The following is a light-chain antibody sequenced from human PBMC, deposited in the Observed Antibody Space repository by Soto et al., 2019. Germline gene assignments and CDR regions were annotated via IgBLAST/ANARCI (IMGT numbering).Light chain of an antibody. CDR1: QSLPSTW. CDR2: KGS. Sequence: DVQMTQSPSTLSASVGDKVTITCRASQSLPSTWLAWFQQRPGKAPNVLIYKGSGLASGVSSRFSGSGSGTEFTLTISSLQPDDFATYFCQQYAARSPWTFGQGTRV. J-gene: IGKJ1*01. CDR3: QQYAARSPWT. V-gene: IGKV1-5*03.